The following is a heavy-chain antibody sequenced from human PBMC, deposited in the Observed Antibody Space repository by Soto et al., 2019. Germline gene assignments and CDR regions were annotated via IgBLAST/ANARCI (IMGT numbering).Heavy chain of an antibody. J-gene: IGHJ5*02. D-gene: IGHD6-13*01. Sequence: ASVKVSCKASGYTFTGYYMHWVRQAPGQGLEWMGWINPNSGGTNYAQKFQGRVTMTRDTSISTAYMELSRLRSDDTAVYYCARCIAAANNWFDPWGQGTLVTAPQ. V-gene: IGHV1-2*02. CDR2: INPNSGGT. CDR1: GYTFTGYY. CDR3: ARCIAAANNWFDP.